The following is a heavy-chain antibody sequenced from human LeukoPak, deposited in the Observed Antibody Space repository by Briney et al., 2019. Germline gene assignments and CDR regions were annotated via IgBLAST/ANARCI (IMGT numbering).Heavy chain of an antibody. V-gene: IGHV3-30*02. D-gene: IGHD2-2*01. J-gene: IGHJ3*02. CDR1: GFTFSRYG. Sequence: GGSLRLSCAVSGFTFSRYGMHWIRQAPGKGMEWVAFIWYDGKNDQEYAECVKGRFTISRDNSKNTLYLQMNSLRTEDTAMYYCAKDRCSSSTCREAFEIWGQGTLVTVSS. CDR3: AKDRCSSSTCREAFEI. CDR2: IWYDGKNDQ.